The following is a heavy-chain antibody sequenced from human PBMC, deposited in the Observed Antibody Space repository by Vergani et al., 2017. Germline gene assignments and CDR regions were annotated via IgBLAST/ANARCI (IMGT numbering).Heavy chain of an antibody. Sequence: EVQLVESGGGLIQPGGSLRLSCAASGFTVSSNYMSWVRQAPGKGLEWVSVIYSGGSTYYADSVKGRFTISRDNSKNTLYLQMNSLGAEDTAVYYCARDLPPNYYGMDVWGQGTTVTVSS. CDR1: GFTVSSNY. V-gene: IGHV3-53*01. CDR2: IYSGGST. CDR3: ARDLPPNYYGMDV. J-gene: IGHJ6*02.